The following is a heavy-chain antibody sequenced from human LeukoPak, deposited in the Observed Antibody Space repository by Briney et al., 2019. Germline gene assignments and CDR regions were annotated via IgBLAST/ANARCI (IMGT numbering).Heavy chain of an antibody. CDR2: IYYSGST. J-gene: IGHJ5*02. D-gene: IGHD3-10*01. Sequence: SETLSLTCTVSGGSISSSSYYWGWIRQPPGKGLEWIGSIYYSGSTNYNPSLKSRVTISVDTSKNQFSLKLSSVTAADTAVYYCARDRFYYGSGSYYNVGFDPWGQGTLVTVSS. CDR3: ARDRFYYGSGSYYNVGFDP. V-gene: IGHV4-39*07. CDR1: GGSISSSSYY.